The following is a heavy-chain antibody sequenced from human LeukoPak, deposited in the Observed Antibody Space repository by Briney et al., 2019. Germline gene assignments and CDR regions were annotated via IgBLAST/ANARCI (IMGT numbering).Heavy chain of an antibody. CDR3: ARSVTPLGWFDP. D-gene: IGHD4-23*01. CDR1: GGSISSSSYY. J-gene: IGHJ5*02. Sequence: SETLSLTCTVSGGSISSSSYYWGWIRQPPGKGLEWIGSIYYSGSTYYNPSLKSRVTISVDTSKNQFSLKLSSVTAADTAVYYCARSVTPLGWFDPWGQGTLVTVSP. CDR2: IYYSGST. V-gene: IGHV4-39*07.